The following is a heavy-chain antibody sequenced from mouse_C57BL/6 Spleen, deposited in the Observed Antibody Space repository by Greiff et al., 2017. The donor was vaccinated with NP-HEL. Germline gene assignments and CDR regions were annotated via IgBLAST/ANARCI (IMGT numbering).Heavy chain of an antibody. D-gene: IGHD2-1*01. CDR1: GYTFTSYW. Sequence: VKLQQPGAELVRPGSSVKLSCKASGYTFTSYWMHWVKQRPIQGLEWIGNIDPSDSETHYNQKFKDKATLTVDKSSSTAYMQLSSLTSEDSAVYYCARERDGNYGFDYWGQGTTPTVSS. J-gene: IGHJ2*01. CDR3: ARERDGNYGFDY. V-gene: IGHV1-52*01. CDR2: IDPSDSET.